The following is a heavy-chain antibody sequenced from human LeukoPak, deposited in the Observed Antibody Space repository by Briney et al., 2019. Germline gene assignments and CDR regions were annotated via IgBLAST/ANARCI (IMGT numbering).Heavy chain of an antibody. CDR2: ISSSGSTI. J-gene: IGHJ4*02. V-gene: IGHV3-11*01. CDR1: GFTFSDYY. Sequence: GGSLRLSCAASGFTFSDYYMSWIRQAPGKGLDWVSYISSSGSTIYYADSVKGRFTISRDNAKNSLYLQMNSLRAEDTAVYYCARDSPTTVTYEPVGDYWGQGTLVTVSS. D-gene: IGHD4-17*01. CDR3: ARDSPTTVTYEPVGDY.